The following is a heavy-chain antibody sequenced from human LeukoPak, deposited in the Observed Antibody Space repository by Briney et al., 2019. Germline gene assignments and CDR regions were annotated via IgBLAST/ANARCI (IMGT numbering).Heavy chain of an antibody. V-gene: IGHV3-66*01. CDR2: IYSGGTT. CDR3: AREVGGSAFDI. J-gene: IGHJ3*02. D-gene: IGHD3-16*01. Sequence: PGGSLRLSCAASGFTVSSNYMSWVRQAPGKGLEWVSVIYSGGTTYYADSVKGRFTISRDNSKNTLHLQMNSLRAEDTAVYYCAREVGGSAFDIWGQGTMVTVSS. CDR1: GFTVSSNY.